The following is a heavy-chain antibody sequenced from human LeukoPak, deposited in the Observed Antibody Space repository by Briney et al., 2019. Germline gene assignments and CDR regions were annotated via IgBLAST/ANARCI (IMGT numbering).Heavy chain of an antibody. V-gene: IGHV3-7*03. CDR1: GFTLSYYW. J-gene: IGHJ4*02. CDR2: IKQDGSEK. CDR3: ARGLTSDY. Sequence: GGSLRLSCAASGFTLSYYWMTWVRQVPGKGLEWVASIKQDGSEKHYVDSVKGRFTISRDNAEKSLYLQMNSLRAEDTAVYYCARGLTSDYWGQGTPVTVSS.